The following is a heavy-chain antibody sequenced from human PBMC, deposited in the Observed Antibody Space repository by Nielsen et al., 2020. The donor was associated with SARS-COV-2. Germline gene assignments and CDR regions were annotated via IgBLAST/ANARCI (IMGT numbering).Heavy chain of an antibody. Sequence: ASVNVSCKASGYTFTGYYMHWVRQAPGQGLEWMGWISAYNGNTNYAQKLQGRVTMTTDTSTSTAYMELRSLRSDDTAVYYCARVSGSYCDYWGQGTLVTVSS. CDR3: ARVSGSYCDY. CDR2: ISAYNGNT. D-gene: IGHD1-26*01. CDR1: GYTFTGYY. J-gene: IGHJ4*02. V-gene: IGHV1-18*04.